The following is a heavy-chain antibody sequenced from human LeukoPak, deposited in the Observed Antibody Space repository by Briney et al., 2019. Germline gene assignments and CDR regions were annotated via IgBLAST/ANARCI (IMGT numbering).Heavy chain of an antibody. Sequence: PGGSLRLSCAASGFTLNMYSMNWVRQAPGKGLEWVSYVSSSSSLIYYSDSARGRFTISRDSATNSVSLQMNSLRVEDTAVYYCAREDGYCSGGSCYTWYYMDVWGKGTTVTVSS. J-gene: IGHJ6*03. CDR2: VSSSSSLI. D-gene: IGHD2-15*01. CDR3: AREDGYCSGGSCYTWYYMDV. V-gene: IGHV3-48*01. CDR1: GFTLNMYS.